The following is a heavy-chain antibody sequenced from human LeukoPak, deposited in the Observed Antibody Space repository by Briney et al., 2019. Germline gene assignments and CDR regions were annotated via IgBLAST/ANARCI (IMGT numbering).Heavy chain of an antibody. Sequence: SETLSLTCTVSGGSISSSSYYWGWIRQPPGKGLEWIGSIYYSGSTYYNPSLKSRVTISVDTFKNQFSLKLSSVAAADTAVYYCARGAVAGTRTLYYYYYMDVWGKGTTVTVSS. CDR2: IYYSGST. J-gene: IGHJ6*03. CDR1: GGSISSSSYY. V-gene: IGHV4-39*01. D-gene: IGHD6-19*01. CDR3: ARGAVAGTRTLYYYYYMDV.